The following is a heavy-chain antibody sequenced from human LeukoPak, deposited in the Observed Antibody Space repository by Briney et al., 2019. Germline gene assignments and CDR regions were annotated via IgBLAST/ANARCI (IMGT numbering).Heavy chain of an antibody. J-gene: IGHJ4*02. D-gene: IGHD1-26*01. Sequence: GGSLRLSCAASGFTFDDYAMHWVRQAPGKGLEWVSGISWNSGSIGYADSVKGRFTISRGNAKNSLYLQMNSLRAEDTALYYCAKASGSYGYYFDYWGQGTLVTVSS. CDR3: AKASGSYGYYFDY. V-gene: IGHV3-9*01. CDR1: GFTFDDYA. CDR2: ISWNSGSI.